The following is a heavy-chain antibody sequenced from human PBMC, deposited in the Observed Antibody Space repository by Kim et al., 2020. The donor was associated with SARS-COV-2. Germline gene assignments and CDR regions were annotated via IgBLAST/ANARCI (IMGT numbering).Heavy chain of an antibody. D-gene: IGHD1-26*01. Sequence: SETLSLTCTVSGGSISSSSYYWGWIRQPPGKGLEWIGSIYYSGSTYYNPSLKSRVTISVDTSKNQFSLKLSSVTAADTAVYYCASPSVGATMGNAFDIWGQGTMVTVSS. CDR3: ASPSVGATMGNAFDI. V-gene: IGHV4-39*01. CDR1: GGSISSSSYY. J-gene: IGHJ3*02. CDR2: IYYSGST.